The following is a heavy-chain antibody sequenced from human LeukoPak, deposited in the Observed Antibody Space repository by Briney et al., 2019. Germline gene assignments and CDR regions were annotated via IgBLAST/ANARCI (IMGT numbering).Heavy chain of an antibody. V-gene: IGHV1-69*06. CDR3: ARSLFRFLEWSYRSYYYYYMDV. D-gene: IGHD3-3*01. Sequence: GASVKVSCKASGGTFSSYAISWVRQAPGQGLEWMGGIIPIFGTVNYAQKFQGRVTITVDKSTSTAYMELSSLRSEDTAVYYCARSLFRFLEWSYRSYYYYYMDVWGKGTTVTVSS. J-gene: IGHJ6*03. CDR2: IIPIFGTV. CDR1: GGTFSSYA.